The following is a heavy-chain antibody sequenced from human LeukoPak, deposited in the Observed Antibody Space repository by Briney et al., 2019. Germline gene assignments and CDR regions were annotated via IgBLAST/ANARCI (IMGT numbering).Heavy chain of an antibody. D-gene: IGHD3-10*01. Sequence: GGSLRLSCAASGFTFSSYAMSWVRQAPGKGLEWVSAISGSGGSTYYADSVKGRFTISRDNSKNTLYLQMNSLRAEDTAVYYCARRRGYYGSGSYSHAFDIWGQGTMVTVSS. V-gene: IGHV3-23*01. CDR1: GFTFSSYA. J-gene: IGHJ3*02. CDR3: ARRRGYYGSGSYSHAFDI. CDR2: ISGSGGST.